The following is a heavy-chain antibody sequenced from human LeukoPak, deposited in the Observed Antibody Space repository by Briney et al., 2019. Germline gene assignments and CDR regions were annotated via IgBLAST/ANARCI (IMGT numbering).Heavy chain of an antibody. J-gene: IGHJ4*02. D-gene: IGHD3-10*01. CDR1: GFTFSSYS. CDR2: ISSSSSTI. V-gene: IGHV3-48*01. CDR3: ARGSKYFGELIRRGEYYFDY. Sequence: GGSLRLSCAASGFTFSSYSMNWVRQAPGKGLEWVSYISSSSSTIYYADSVKGRFTTSRDNSKNTLFLQMNSLRAEDTAVYYCARGSKYFGELIRRGEYYFDYWGQGTLVTVSS.